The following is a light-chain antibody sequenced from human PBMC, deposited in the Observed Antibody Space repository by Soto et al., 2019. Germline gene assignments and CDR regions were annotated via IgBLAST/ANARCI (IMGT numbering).Light chain of an antibody. CDR3: AAWDDSRNGPV. Sequence: QSVLTQPPSASGTPGQRVTISCSGSSSNMGSNSVHWYRQLPGSAPKLLIYTNDLRPSGVPDRFSGSKSGTSASLAISGLQSDDEADYYCAAWDDSRNGPVFGGGTKLTVL. CDR1: SSNMGSNS. CDR2: TND. V-gene: IGLV1-44*01. J-gene: IGLJ2*01.